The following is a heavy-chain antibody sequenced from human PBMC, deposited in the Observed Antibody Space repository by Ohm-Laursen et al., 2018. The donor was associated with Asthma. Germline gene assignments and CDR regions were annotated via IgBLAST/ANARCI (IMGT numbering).Heavy chain of an antibody. D-gene: IGHD5-24*01. V-gene: IGHV3-74*01. CDR3: ARGNVEGLL. J-gene: IGHJ4*02. Sequence: GSLRLSCTASGFTFSDYFMHWVRQRPGGGLVWISHLFPDRRRTNYADSVKGRFTISRDDAQNTVYLQMNSLRVDDTAVYYCARGNVEGLLWGQGTLVTVSS. CDR2: LFPDRRRT. CDR1: GFTFSDYF.